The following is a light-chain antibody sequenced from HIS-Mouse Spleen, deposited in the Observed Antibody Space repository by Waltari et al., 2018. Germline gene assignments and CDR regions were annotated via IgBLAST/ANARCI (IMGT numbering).Light chain of an antibody. CDR2: DVS. V-gene: IGLV2-11*01. Sequence: QSALTQPRSVSGSPGQSVTLPCTGTSSDVGGYHSVSWYQQHPGKAPKLMIYDVSKRPSGVPDRFSGSKSGNTASLTISGLQAEDEADYYCCSYAGSYTLVFGGGTKLTVL. CDR1: SSDVGGYHS. CDR3: CSYAGSYTLV. J-gene: IGLJ2*01.